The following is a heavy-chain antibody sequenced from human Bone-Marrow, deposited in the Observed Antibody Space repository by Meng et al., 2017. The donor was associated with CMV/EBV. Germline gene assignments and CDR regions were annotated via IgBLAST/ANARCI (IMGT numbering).Heavy chain of an antibody. CDR2: ISSSSSYI. J-gene: IGHJ4*02. V-gene: IGHV3-21*04. Sequence: GGSLRLSCAASGFTFSSYSMNWVRQAPGKGLEWVSSISSSSSYIYYADSVKGRFTISRDNSKNTLYLQMNSLRAEDTAVYYCTKSRNGYGGEDYWGQGTLVTVSS. D-gene: IGHD5-12*01. CDR1: GFTFSSYS. CDR3: TKSRNGYGGEDY.